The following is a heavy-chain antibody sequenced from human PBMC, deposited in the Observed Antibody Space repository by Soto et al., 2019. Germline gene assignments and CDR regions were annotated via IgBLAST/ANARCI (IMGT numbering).Heavy chain of an antibody. CDR2: IIPIFGTA. CDR3: ARGYGGNSRYYYYYGMDV. D-gene: IGHD2-21*02. J-gene: IGHJ6*02. Sequence: QVQLVQSGAEVKKPGSSVKVSCKASGGTFSSYAISWVRQAPGQGLEWMGGIIPIFGTANYAQKFQGRVTITPDESTSTAYMELSSLRSEDTAVYYCARGYGGNSRYYYYYGMDVWGQGTTVTVSS. V-gene: IGHV1-69*05. CDR1: GGTFSSYA.